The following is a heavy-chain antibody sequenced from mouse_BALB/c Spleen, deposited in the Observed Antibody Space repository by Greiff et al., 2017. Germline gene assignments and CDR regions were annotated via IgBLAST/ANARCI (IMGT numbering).Heavy chain of an antibody. CDR1: GYTFTDYY. CDR3: ARGTTMITTEYDYYAMDY. CDR2: INPNNGGT. Sequence: VQLQQSGPELVKPGASVKMSCKASGYTFTDYYMKWVKQSHGKSLEWIGDINPNNGGTSYNQKFKGKATLTVDKSSSTAYMQLNSLTSEDSAVYYCARGTTMITTEYDYYAMDYWGQGTSVTVSS. D-gene: IGHD2-4*01. V-gene: IGHV1-26*01. J-gene: IGHJ4*01.